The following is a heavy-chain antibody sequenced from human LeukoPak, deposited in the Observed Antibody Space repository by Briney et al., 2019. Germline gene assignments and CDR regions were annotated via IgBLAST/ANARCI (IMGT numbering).Heavy chain of an antibody. D-gene: IGHD2/OR15-2a*01. CDR3: ARESGINAFDV. Sequence: ASVKVSCKASGYTLTDNHLYWVRQAPGQGLEWMGWIDPNSGVTNFAQNFQGRLTMTTDTSISTAYMELSRLTSDDTTACYCARESGINAFDVWGQGTLVTVSS. V-gene: IGHV1-2*02. CDR1: GYTLTDNH. CDR2: IDPNSGVT. J-gene: IGHJ3*01.